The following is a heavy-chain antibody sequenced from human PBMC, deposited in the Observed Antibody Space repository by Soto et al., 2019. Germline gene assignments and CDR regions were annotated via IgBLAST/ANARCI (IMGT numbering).Heavy chain of an antibody. CDR3: AKASYGDHWTMDNWFDP. V-gene: IGHV3-30*18. CDR1: GFTFSSYG. Sequence: GGSLRLSCAASGFTFSSYGMHWVRQAPGKGLEWVAVISYDGSNKYYADSVKGRFTISRDNSKNTLYLQMNSLRAEDTAVYYCAKASYGDHWTMDNWFDPWGQGTLVTVSS. CDR2: ISYDGSNK. D-gene: IGHD4-17*01. J-gene: IGHJ5*02.